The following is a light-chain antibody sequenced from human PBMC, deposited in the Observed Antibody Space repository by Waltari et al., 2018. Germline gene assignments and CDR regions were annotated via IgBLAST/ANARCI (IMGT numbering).Light chain of an antibody. CDR1: SRDVGGYNH. CDR2: DVS. Sequence: QSALPQPASLSGSPGQSTTISCTGTSRDVGGYNHVSRYQQHPAQTPKLMIYDVSNRPSGVSNRFSGSKSGNTASLTISGLQAEDEADYYCSSYTSSSLVFGGGTKLTVL. J-gene: IGLJ2*01. V-gene: IGLV2-14*01. CDR3: SSYTSSSLV.